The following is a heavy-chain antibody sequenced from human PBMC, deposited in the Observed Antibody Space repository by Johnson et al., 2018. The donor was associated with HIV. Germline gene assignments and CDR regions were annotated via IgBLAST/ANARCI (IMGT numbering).Heavy chain of an antibody. J-gene: IGHJ3*02. CDR2: ISGSGGST. D-gene: IGHD6-13*01. CDR1: GFTFDDYA. CDR3: AKGSGSSWYIGAFDI. Sequence: VQLVESGGVVVQSGGSLRLSCAASGFTFDDYAMHWVRQAPGTGLEWVSAISGSGGSTYYADSVKGRFTISRDNSKNTLYRQMNSRRAEDTAVYYCAKGSGSSWYIGAFDIWGQGTMVTVSS. V-gene: IGHV3-23*04.